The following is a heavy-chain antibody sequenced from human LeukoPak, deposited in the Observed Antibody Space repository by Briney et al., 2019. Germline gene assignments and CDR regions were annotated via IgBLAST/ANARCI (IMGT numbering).Heavy chain of an antibody. CDR3: ARGYCSSTSCYRSDY. J-gene: IGHJ4*02. CDR1: GGTFSSYT. D-gene: IGHD2-2*01. Sequence: ASVKVSCKASGGTFSSYTISWVRQAPGQGLEWMGRIIPILGIANYAQKFQGRVTITADKSTSTAYMELSSLRSEDTAVYYCARGYCSSTSCYRSDYWGQGTLVTVSP. CDR2: IIPILGIA. V-gene: IGHV1-69*02.